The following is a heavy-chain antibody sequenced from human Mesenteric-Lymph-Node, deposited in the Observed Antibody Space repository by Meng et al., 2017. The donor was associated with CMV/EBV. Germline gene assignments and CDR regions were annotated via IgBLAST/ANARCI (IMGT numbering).Heavy chain of an antibody. Sequence: SETLSLTCTISGYPINSITSGYYWGWIRQPPGKGLEWIGSIYHSGSTYYNPSLKSRVTISVDTSKKYFSLKLRSVTAADTAVYYCATSNMYLRFLYWGQGTLVTVSS. CDR3: ATSNMYLRFLY. CDR1: GYPINSITSGYY. CDR2: IYHSGST. V-gene: IGHV4-38-2*02. D-gene: IGHD3-3*01. J-gene: IGHJ4*02.